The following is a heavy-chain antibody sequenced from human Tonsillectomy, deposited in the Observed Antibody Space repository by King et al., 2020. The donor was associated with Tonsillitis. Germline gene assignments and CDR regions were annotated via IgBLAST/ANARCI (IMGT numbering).Heavy chain of an antibody. J-gene: IGHJ4*02. CDR1: GHTLTDLS. CDR2: YDLEDGET. CDR3: ATDMRQSISGTGDY. D-gene: IGHD1-20*01. V-gene: IGHV1-24*01. Sequence: QLVQSGAEVKRPGASVKVSCKVSGHTLTDLSIHWVRQAPGKGLEWMGGYDLEDGETTYAQNYEARVTMTEDTSTDTSYMELSSLTYEDTAVYYCATDMRQSISGTGDYWGQGTLVTVSS.